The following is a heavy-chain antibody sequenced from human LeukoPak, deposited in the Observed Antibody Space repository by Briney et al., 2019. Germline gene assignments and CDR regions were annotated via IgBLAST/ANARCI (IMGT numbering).Heavy chain of an antibody. CDR1: GFTFSSYS. Sequence: AGSLRLSCAASGFTFSSYSMNWVRQAPGKGLEWVSSISSSNSYIYYADSVKGRFTISRDNAKNSLYLQMNSLRAEDTAVYYCARDLLYYYDSSATDYWGQGTLVTVSS. CDR3: ARDLLYYYDSSATDY. J-gene: IGHJ4*02. D-gene: IGHD3-22*01. V-gene: IGHV3-21*01. CDR2: ISSSNSYI.